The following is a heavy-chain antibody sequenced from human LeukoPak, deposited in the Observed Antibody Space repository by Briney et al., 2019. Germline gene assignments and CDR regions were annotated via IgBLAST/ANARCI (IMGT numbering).Heavy chain of an antibody. CDR3: TTDGYDYVWGSYLQYHYYYIDV. D-gene: IGHD3-16*02. V-gene: IGHV3-15*01. J-gene: IGHJ6*03. Sequence: GGSLRLSSAASGFTFSNAWMICVRHAPGEGLEWVGRIKSNTDGGTTDYAAPVNGGFTISRHDSKNTLYLQMKSLKTKDTVVYYCTTDGYDYVWGSYLQYHYYYIDVWGEETTVTVSS. CDR1: GFTFSNAW. CDR2: IKSNTDGGTT.